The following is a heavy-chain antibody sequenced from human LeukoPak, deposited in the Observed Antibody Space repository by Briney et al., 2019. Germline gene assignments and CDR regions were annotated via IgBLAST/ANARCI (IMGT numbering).Heavy chain of an antibody. Sequence: GASVKVSCKASGGTFSSYAISWVRQAPGQGLEWMGGIIPIFGTANYAQKFQGRVTITADESTSTAYMELSSLRSEDTAVYYCAKDRGAYSSSSKAAVVYWGQGTLVTVSS. D-gene: IGHD6-6*01. CDR2: IIPIFGTA. V-gene: IGHV1-69*13. CDR1: GGTFSSYA. J-gene: IGHJ4*02. CDR3: AKDRGAYSSSSKAAVVY.